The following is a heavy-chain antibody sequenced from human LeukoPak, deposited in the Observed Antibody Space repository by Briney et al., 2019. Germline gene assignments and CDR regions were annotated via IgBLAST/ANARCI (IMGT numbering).Heavy chain of an antibody. CDR2: IHYSGST. CDR3: ARDVQLGLDY. Sequence: SQTLSLTCTVSGGSISSGDYYWSWIRQPPGMGLEWIGYIHYSGSTYYNPSLKSRVTISVDTSKNQFSLKLSSVTAADTAVYYCARDVQLGLDYWGQGTLVTVSS. D-gene: IGHD6-6*01. V-gene: IGHV4-30-4*08. J-gene: IGHJ4*02. CDR1: GGSISSGDYY.